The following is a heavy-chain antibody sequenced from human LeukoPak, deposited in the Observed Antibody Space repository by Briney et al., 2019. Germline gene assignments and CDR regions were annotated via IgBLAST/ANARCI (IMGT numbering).Heavy chain of an antibody. Sequence: PGGSLRLSCTTSGLSFSNCVMTWVRQSPGKGLEWVSSISPSGGITFYADSVRGRFTNSRDNSKNTVYLQMRSLGAEDTAAYYCAGGYSDDDFFNSWGQGTLVTVSS. CDR3: AGGYSDDDFFNS. J-gene: IGHJ4*02. CDR1: GLSFSNCV. CDR2: ISPSGGIT. D-gene: IGHD5-12*01. V-gene: IGHV3-23*01.